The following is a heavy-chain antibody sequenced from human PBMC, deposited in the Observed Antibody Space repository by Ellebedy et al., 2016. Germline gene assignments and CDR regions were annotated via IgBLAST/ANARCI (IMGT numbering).Heavy chain of an antibody. V-gene: IGHV4-39*07. CDR2: IYRSGST. CDR1: GGSISTNTYY. D-gene: IGHD3-22*01. J-gene: IGHJ4*02. CDR3: ARDSSGSLDY. Sequence: SETLSLTXTVSGGSISTNTYYWGWIRQPPGKGLEWIGSIYRSGSTYYNPSLKSRVTISVDTSRNQFSLKLSSVTAADTAVYYCARDSSGSLDYWGQGTLVTVSS.